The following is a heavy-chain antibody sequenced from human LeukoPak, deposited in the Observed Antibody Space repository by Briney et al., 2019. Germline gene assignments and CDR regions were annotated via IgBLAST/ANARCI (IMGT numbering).Heavy chain of an antibody. V-gene: IGHV3-7*01. D-gene: IGHD2-2*01. CDR3: ATNGHSHAN. J-gene: IGHJ4*02. CDR2: IKDDGSEN. CDR1: GFTFSSFW. Sequence: GGTLRLSCAASGFTFSSFWMSWVRQVPGKGLEWVANIKDDGSENHHVDSVRGRFTISRDNAKNSLYLQMNSLRAEDTAVYYCATNGHSHANWGQGTLVTVSS.